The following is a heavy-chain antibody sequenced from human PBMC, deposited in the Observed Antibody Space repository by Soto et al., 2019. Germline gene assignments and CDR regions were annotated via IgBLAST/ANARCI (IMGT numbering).Heavy chain of an antibody. CDR2: ISNSGTTV. V-gene: IGHV3-11*01. Sequence: QVQLVESGGGLVKPGGSLRLSCAASNFIFSDYYLSWIRQAPGKGLEWVSCISNSGTTVYYADSVKGRFTISRDNAKKSLYLQMNRMRAEDTAVYYCARDTLPTDFGLGWDVWGQGTTVTVSS. D-gene: IGHD4-17*01. J-gene: IGHJ6*02. CDR1: NFIFSDYY. CDR3: ARDTLPTDFGLGWDV.